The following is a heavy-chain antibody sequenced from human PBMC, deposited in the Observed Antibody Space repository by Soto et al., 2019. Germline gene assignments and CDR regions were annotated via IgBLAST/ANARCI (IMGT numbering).Heavy chain of an antibody. Sequence: APVKVSCKASGYTFTSYGISWVRQAPGQGLEWMGWISAYNGNTNYAQKLQGRVTMTTDTSTSTAYMELRSLRSDDTAVYYCASTMAVGATTWFDYRDPATLLTVSS. J-gene: IGHJ4*02. CDR3: ASTMAVGATTWFDY. CDR1: GYTFTSYG. D-gene: IGHD1-26*01. V-gene: IGHV1-18*04. CDR2: ISAYNGNT.